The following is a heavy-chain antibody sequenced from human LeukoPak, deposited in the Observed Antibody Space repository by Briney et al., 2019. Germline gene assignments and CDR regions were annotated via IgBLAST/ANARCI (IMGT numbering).Heavy chain of an antibody. Sequence: SETLSLTCTVSGASLSSYYWSWIRQPPGKGLEWIGYIYYSGSTNYNPSLKSRVTISVDTSKNQFSLKLSSVTAADTAVYYCARGSRPLGYWGQGTLVTVSS. CDR3: ARGSRPLGY. CDR2: IYYSGST. V-gene: IGHV4-59*01. D-gene: IGHD3-10*01. CDR1: GASLSSYY. J-gene: IGHJ4*02.